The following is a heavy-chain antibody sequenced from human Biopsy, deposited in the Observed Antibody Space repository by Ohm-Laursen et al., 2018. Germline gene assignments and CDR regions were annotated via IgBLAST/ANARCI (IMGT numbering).Heavy chain of an antibody. D-gene: IGHD6-19*01. CDR2: IYSGGNT. V-gene: IGHV4-61*01. Sequence: GTLSLTCTVSGDSGSSGSFYWTWIRQPPGQGLEYIGFIYSGGNTNYNPSLQNRVTMSVDTSKNQFSLKLSSVIAADTAVYYCARGRRTSGWPYFANWGQGTLVIVSS. CDR3: ARGRRTSGWPYFAN. CDR1: GDSGSSGSFY. J-gene: IGHJ4*02.